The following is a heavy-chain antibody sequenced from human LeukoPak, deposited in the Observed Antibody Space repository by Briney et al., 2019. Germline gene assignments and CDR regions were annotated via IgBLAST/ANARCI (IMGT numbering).Heavy chain of an antibody. Sequence: SVKVSCKASGGTFISYVISWVRQAPGQGLEWMGRIIPILGIANYAQKFQGRVTITADKSTSTAYMELSSLRSEDTAVYYCASPPADYYDSRDYFDYWGQGTLVTVSS. CDR3: ASPPADYYDSRDYFDY. J-gene: IGHJ4*02. D-gene: IGHD3-22*01. V-gene: IGHV1-69*04. CDR2: IIPILGIA. CDR1: GGTFISYV.